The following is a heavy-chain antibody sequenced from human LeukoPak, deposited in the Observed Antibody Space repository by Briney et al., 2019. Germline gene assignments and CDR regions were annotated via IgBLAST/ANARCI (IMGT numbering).Heavy chain of an antibody. J-gene: IGHJ4*02. CDR3: ARGAPDY. CDR2: ISYDGSNK. CDR1: GFTFSSYA. Sequence: GRSLRLSCAASGFTFSSYAMHWVRQAPGKGLEWVAVISYDGSNKYYADSVKGRFTISRDNSKNTPYLQMNSLRAGDTAVYYCARGAPDYWGQGTLVTVSS. V-gene: IGHV3-30*01.